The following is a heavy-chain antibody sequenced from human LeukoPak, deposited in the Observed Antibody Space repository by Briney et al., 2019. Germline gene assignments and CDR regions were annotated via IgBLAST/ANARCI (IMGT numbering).Heavy chain of an antibody. CDR3: AKDGNWARFEN. Sequence: GGSLILSCAASGFTFSNYGMNWVRQAPGKGLEWVSGITGSGSTTYYADSVKGRFTISRDNSKNTLYLQMNSPRAEDTAAYYCAKDGNWARFENWGQGTLVTVSS. CDR2: ITGSGSTT. J-gene: IGHJ4*02. V-gene: IGHV3-23*01. D-gene: IGHD7-27*01. CDR1: GFTFSNYG.